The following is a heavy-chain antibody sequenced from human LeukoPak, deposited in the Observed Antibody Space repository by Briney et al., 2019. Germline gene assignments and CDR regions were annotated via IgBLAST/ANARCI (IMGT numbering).Heavy chain of an antibody. CDR1: GFTFSSYG. CDR3: ASPMAYDYIPDY. V-gene: IGHV3-30*02. J-gene: IGHJ4*02. CDR2: IRYDGSNK. D-gene: IGHD3-16*01. Sequence: GGSLRLSCAGSGFTFSSYGMHWVRQAPGKGLEWVAFIRYDGSNKYYADSVKGRFTISRENSKNTLYLQMNSLGAEDTAVYYCASPMAYDYIPDYWGQGTLVTVSS.